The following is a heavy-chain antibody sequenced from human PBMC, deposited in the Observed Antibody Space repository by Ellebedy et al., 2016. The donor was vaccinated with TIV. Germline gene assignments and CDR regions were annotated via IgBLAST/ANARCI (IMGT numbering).Heavy chain of an antibody. CDR1: GGTFSSYA. J-gene: IGHJ4*02. Sequence: SVKVSXXASGGTFSSYAISWVRQAPGQGLEWMGGIIPIFGTANYAQKFQGRVTITADKSTSTAYMELSSLRSEDTAVYYCARAHNWNDSRDYWGQGTLVTVSS. D-gene: IGHD1-1*01. CDR2: IIPIFGTA. V-gene: IGHV1-69*06. CDR3: ARAHNWNDSRDY.